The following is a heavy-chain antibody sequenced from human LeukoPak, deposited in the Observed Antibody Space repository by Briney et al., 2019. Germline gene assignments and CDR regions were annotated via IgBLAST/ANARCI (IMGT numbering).Heavy chain of an antibody. CDR1: GYTFTDYY. J-gene: IGHJ3*02. CDR3: AADSSGWSDDSLDI. D-gene: IGHD6-19*01. Sequence: ASVKVSCKASGYTFTDYYIHWVRQAPGQGLQWMGWIDPNGGGTNYEEEFRGRVIMTRDTSLSTAYMDLSSLTSDDTAVYYCAADSSGWSDDSLDIWGQGTMVTVSS. V-gene: IGHV1-2*02. CDR2: IDPNGGGT.